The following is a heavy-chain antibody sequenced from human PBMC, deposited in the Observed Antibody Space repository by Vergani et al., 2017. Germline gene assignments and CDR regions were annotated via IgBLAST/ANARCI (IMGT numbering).Heavy chain of an antibody. Sequence: QVQLVQSGAEVKKPGSSVKVSCKASGGTFSSYAISWVRQAPGQGLEWMGGIIPIFGTANYAQKFQGRVTITADESTSTAYMELSSLGSEDTAVYYCARDPSYYDFWSGPRPPYYYMDVWGKGTTVTVSS. CDR1: GGTFSSYA. CDR2: IIPIFGTA. V-gene: IGHV1-69*13. J-gene: IGHJ6*03. CDR3: ARDPSYYDFWSGPRPPYYYMDV. D-gene: IGHD3-3*01.